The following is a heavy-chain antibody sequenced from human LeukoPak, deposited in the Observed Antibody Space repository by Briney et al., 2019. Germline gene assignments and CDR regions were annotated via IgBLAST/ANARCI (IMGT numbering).Heavy chain of an antibody. CDR3: TREWSYGYYYDC. CDR2: INPNSGGA. J-gene: IGHJ4*02. D-gene: IGHD4-17*01. CDR1: GYSFTGYY. Sequence: ASVKVSCKASGYSFTGYYIHRMRQAPGQGLEWMGRINPNSGGANYAQKFQGRVTMTRDTSITTAYMELSRLTSDDTAVYYCTREWSYGYYYDCWGQGTLVTVSS. V-gene: IGHV1-2*06.